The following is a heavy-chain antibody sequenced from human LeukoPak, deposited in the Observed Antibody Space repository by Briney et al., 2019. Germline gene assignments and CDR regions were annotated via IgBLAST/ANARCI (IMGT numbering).Heavy chain of an antibody. D-gene: IGHD5-12*01. J-gene: IGHJ4*02. CDR2: ISSSSSYI. V-gene: IGHV3-21*01. CDR3: ARDTSGLATGYSGYDYFDY. Sequence: GGSLRLSCAASGFTFSSYSVNWVRQAPGKGLEWVSSISSSSSYIYYADSVKGRFTISRDNAKNSLYLQMNSLRAEDTAVYYCARDTSGLATGYSGYDYFDYWGQGTLVTVSS. CDR1: GFTFSSYS.